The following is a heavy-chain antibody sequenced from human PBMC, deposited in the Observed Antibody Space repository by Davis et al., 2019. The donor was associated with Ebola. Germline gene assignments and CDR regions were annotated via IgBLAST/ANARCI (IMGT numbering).Heavy chain of an antibody. Sequence: PSETLSLTCILSGGSISNSDYYWAWIRQPPGKGLEWIGSIYYSGTTHYNPSLKSRVTISVDTSKNQFSLKLTPVTATDMAVYYCARHRDGSGHYTYFYYGMDVWGQGTTVTVSS. D-gene: IGHD3-3*01. J-gene: IGHJ6*02. CDR3: ARHRDGSGHYTYFYYGMDV. CDR2: IYYSGTT. V-gene: IGHV4-39*01. CDR1: GGSISNSDYY.